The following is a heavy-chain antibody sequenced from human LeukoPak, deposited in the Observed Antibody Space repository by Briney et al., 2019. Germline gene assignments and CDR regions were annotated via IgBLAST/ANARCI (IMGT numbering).Heavy chain of an antibody. Sequence: GASVKVSCTASGGTLSSYAISWVRQAPAQGLEWMGRIIPILGIATYAQKFQGRVTITADKSTSTAYMELSSLRSEDTAVYYCARGDYYDSSGYLYYYYYGMDVWGQGTTVTVSS. CDR2: IIPILGIA. D-gene: IGHD3-22*01. CDR1: GGTLSSYA. CDR3: ARGDYYDSSGYLYYYYYGMDV. J-gene: IGHJ6*02. V-gene: IGHV1-69*04.